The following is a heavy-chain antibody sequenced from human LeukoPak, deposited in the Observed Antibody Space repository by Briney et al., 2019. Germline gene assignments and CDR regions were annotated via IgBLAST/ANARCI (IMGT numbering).Heavy chain of an antibody. D-gene: IGHD4-17*01. CDR3: ARTYGDYDYCYGMDV. Sequence: PGGSLRLSCAASGITVSSHYMTWVRQAPGKGLEWVSVIDSGGSTNSADSVKGRFSVSRDNSKNTLYLQMNSLRVEDTAVYYCARTYGDYDYCYGMDVWGQGTTVTVPS. V-gene: IGHV3-66*01. CDR2: IDSGGST. J-gene: IGHJ6*01. CDR1: GITVSSHY.